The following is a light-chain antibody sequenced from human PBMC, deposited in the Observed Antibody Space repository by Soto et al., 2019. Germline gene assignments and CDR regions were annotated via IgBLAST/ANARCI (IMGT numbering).Light chain of an antibody. CDR3: QQYNDWPPWT. J-gene: IGKJ1*01. CDR1: QSVSSN. V-gene: IGKV3-15*01. CDR2: GAS. Sequence: EILMTQSPATLSVSPGERATLSCRASQSVSSNVAWYQQKPGQAPRLLIYGASNRATGIPARFSGSGSGTDFSLTITSLQSEDFAVYYCQQYNDWPPWTFGQGTKVDI.